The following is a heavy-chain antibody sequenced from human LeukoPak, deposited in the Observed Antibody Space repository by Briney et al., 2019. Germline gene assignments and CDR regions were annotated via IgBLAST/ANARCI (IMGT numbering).Heavy chain of an antibody. CDR3: ARASAGYSNNFDY. D-gene: IGHD6-13*01. CDR2: ISSSSSTI. V-gene: IGHV3-48*04. Sequence: PGGSLRLSCAASGFTFSSYSMNWVRQAPGKGLEWVSYISSSSSTIYYADSVKGRFTISRDNAKNSLYLQMNSLRAEDTAVYYCARASAGYSNNFDYWGQGTLVTVSS. CDR1: GFTFSSYS. J-gene: IGHJ4*02.